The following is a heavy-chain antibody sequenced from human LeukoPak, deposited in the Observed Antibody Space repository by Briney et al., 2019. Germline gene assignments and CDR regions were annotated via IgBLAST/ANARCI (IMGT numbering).Heavy chain of an antibody. CDR3: ARDISSSGLYNWFDP. D-gene: IGHD5-12*01. CDR2: LNGDGSST. J-gene: IGHJ5*02. Sequence: GGSLRLSCAASGFTLSSYWMHWVRQAPGKGLVWASRLNGDGSSTNYADSVKGRFTISRDNAKNTLFLQMNSLRAEDTAVYFCARDISSSGLYNWFDPWGQGTLVTVSS. CDR1: GFTLSSYW. V-gene: IGHV3-74*01.